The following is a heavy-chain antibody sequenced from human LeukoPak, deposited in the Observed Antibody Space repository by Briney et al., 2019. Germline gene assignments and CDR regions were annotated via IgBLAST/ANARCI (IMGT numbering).Heavy chain of an antibody. CDR3: AKDLSPMVGTKTFDY. Sequence: GGSLRLSSAASGFTFSTYGMHWVRQAPGKGLEWVAFIRYDGSNKYYGDSVKGRFTISRDNSKNTLDLQMNSLRPEDTAVYSCAKDLSPMVGTKTFDYWGQGTLVTVSS. V-gene: IGHV3-30*02. CDR2: IRYDGSNK. CDR1: GFTFSTYG. J-gene: IGHJ4*02. D-gene: IGHD4/OR15-4a*01.